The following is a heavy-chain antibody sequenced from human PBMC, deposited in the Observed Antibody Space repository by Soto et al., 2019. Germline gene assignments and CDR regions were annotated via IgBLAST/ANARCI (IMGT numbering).Heavy chain of an antibody. D-gene: IGHD3-10*01. CDR3: ARDRRFGELLGFDY. CDR1: GGSISSGGYY. V-gene: IGHV4-31*03. J-gene: IGHJ4*02. Sequence: SETLSLTCTVSGGSISSGGYYWSWTRQHPGKGLEWIGYIYYSGSTYYNPSLKSRVTISVDTPKNQFSLKLSSVTAADTAVYYCARDRRFGELLGFDYWGQGTLVTVSS. CDR2: IYYSGST.